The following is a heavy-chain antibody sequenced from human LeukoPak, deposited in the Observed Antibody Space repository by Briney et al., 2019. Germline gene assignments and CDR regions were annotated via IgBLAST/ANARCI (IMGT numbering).Heavy chain of an antibody. CDR3: ARRSYYYGSSGPDAFDI. CDR2: IYHSGST. J-gene: IGHJ3*02. Sequence: SETLSLTCAVSGGSISSGGYSWSWIRQPPGKGLEWIGYIYHSGSTYYNPSLKSRVTISVDRSKNQFSLKLSSVTAADTAVYYCARRSYYYGSSGPDAFDIWGQGTMVTVSS. D-gene: IGHD3-22*01. CDR1: GGSISSGGYS. V-gene: IGHV4-30-2*01.